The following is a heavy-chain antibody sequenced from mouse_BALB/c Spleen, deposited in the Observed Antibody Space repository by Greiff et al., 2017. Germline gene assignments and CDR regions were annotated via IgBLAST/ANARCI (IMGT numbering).Heavy chain of an antibody. V-gene: IGHV2-6-7*01. CDR1: GFSLTGYG. CDR2: IWGDGST. J-gene: IGHJ2*01. CDR3: ARNGGYGNYEDSFGY. D-gene: IGHD2-1*01. Sequence: VQLVESGPGLVAPSQSLSITCTVSGFSLTGYGVNWVRQPPGKGLEWLGMIWGDGSTDYNSALKSRLSISKDNSKSQVFLKMNSLQTDDTARYYCARNGGYGNYEDSFGYWGQGTTLTVSS.